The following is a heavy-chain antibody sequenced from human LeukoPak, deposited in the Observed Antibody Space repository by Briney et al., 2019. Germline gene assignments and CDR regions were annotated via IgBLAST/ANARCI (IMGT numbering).Heavy chain of an antibody. CDR2: ISAYNGNT. Sequence: ASVKVSCKASGYTFTSYGISWVRQAPGQGLEWMGWISAYNGNTNYAQKLQGRVTMTTDTSTSTAYMELRSLRSDDTAVYYCARDSLGIAAAGTFRYWGQGTLVTVSS. V-gene: IGHV1-18*01. J-gene: IGHJ4*02. CDR3: ARDSLGIAAAGTFRY. D-gene: IGHD6-13*01. CDR1: GYTFTSYG.